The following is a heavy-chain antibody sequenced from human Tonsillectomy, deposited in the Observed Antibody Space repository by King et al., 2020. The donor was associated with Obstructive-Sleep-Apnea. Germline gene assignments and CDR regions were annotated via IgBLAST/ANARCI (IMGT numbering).Heavy chain of an antibody. Sequence: VQLVESGGGVVQPGRSLRLSCAASGFTFSSYAMHWVRQAPGKGLEWVAVISFDGGNKYYADSVKGRFTISRDNSKNTPYLQMNSLRPEDTAVYYCARDFTMITFGGVIVDWGQGTLVTVSS. CDR1: GFTFSSYA. V-gene: IGHV3-30*04. CDR2: ISFDGGNK. J-gene: IGHJ4*02. D-gene: IGHD3-16*02. CDR3: ARDFTMITFGGVIVD.